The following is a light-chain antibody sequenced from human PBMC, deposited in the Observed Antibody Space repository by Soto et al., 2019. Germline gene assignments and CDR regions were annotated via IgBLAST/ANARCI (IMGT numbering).Light chain of an antibody. V-gene: IGLV2-14*01. Sequence: QSVLTQPASVSGSPGQSITISCAGTSRDVGGYDSVSWYQQHPGKAPKLLIYEVTNRPSGVSNRFSGSKSGNTASLTISGLQTEDEADYYCSSYTSGSALYVFGTGTRSPS. CDR3: SSYTSGSALYV. J-gene: IGLJ1*01. CDR1: SRDVGGYDS. CDR2: EVT.